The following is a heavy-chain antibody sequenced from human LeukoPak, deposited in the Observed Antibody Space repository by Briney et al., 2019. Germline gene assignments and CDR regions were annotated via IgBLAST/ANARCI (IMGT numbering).Heavy chain of an antibody. Sequence: GGSLRLSCAASGFTFSSYWMHWVRQAPGKGLVWVSRIKSDGSSTNYADSVKGRFTISRDNAKNRLYLQMNSLRAEDTAVYYCARDNSVGDIAWWFDPWGQGTLVTVSS. J-gene: IGHJ5*02. D-gene: IGHD3-16*02. V-gene: IGHV3-74*01. CDR2: IKSDGSST. CDR1: GFTFSSYW. CDR3: ARDNSVGDIAWWFDP.